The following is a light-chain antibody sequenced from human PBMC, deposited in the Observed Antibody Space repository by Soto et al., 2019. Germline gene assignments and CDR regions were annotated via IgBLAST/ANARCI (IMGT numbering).Light chain of an antibody. J-gene: IGLJ1*01. V-gene: IGLV2-14*01. Sequence: QSALTQPASVSGSPGQSITISCTGTSSDVGGYNYVSWYQQQSGKAPKLMIHGVSNRPSGVSNRFSGSKSGNTASLTISGLQAEDEADYYCSPYTSSRAYVFGLGTKVTV. CDR2: GVS. CDR3: SPYTSSRAYV. CDR1: SSDVGGYNY.